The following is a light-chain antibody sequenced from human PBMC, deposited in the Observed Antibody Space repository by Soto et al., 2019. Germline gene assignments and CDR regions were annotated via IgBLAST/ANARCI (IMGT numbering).Light chain of an antibody. CDR1: QTISNF. J-gene: IGKJ1*01. CDR2: RAS. Sequence: DIQMTQSPSTLSAFVGDSVAITCRASQTISNFLAWYQQKPGKAPKLLFYRASNLEGGVPSRFSGSGSGTDFTLTISSLQPEDFATYYCQQSNSFPWTFGQGTKVDIK. V-gene: IGKV1-5*03. CDR3: QQSNSFPWT.